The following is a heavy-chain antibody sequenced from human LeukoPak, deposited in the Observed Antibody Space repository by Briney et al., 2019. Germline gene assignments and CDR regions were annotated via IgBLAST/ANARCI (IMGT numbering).Heavy chain of an antibody. CDR3: ARERDYWFDP. CDR1: GYTFTSYY. V-gene: IGHV1-46*03. CDR2: INPSGGST. Sequence: GASVKVSCKASGYTFTSYYMHWVRQAPGQGLEWMGIINPSGGSTSFPQKFQSRVTITRDTPTRTVYMELSSLRSEDTAVYYCARERDYWFDPWGQGTLVTVSS. J-gene: IGHJ5*01. D-gene: IGHD5-24*01.